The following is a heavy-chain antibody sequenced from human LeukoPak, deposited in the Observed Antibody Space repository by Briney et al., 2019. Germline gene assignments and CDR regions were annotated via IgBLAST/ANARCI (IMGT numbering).Heavy chain of an antibody. Sequence: SETLSLTCTVSGGSISSYYWSWIRQPPGKGLEWIGYIYYSGSTNYNPSLKSRVTISVDTSKNQFSLKLSSVTAADTAVYYCARLGPGYDSSGYYYFDYWGQGTLVTISS. CDR2: IYYSGST. CDR3: ARLGPGYDSSGYYYFDY. J-gene: IGHJ4*02. D-gene: IGHD3-22*01. V-gene: IGHV4-59*08. CDR1: GGSISSYY.